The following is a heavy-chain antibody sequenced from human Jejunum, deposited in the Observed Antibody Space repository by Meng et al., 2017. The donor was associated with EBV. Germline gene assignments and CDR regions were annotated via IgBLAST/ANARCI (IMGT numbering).Heavy chain of an antibody. D-gene: IGHD6-6*01. Sequence: QVQLQQSGPGLVKPSQTLSLTCAIPGDSVSSDGAAWNWIRQSPSRGLEWLGRTFYRSRWFYDYAPSVKSRITINSDTSKNQFSLHLDSVTPEDTAVYYCARDGPQSLSSFDYWGQGTLVTVSS. CDR1: GDSVSSDGAA. CDR2: TFYRSRWFY. J-gene: IGHJ4*02. V-gene: IGHV6-1*01. CDR3: ARDGPQSLSSFDY.